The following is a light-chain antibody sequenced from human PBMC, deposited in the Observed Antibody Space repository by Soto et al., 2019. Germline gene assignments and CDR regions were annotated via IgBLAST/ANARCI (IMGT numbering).Light chain of an antibody. CDR2: DVS. V-gene: IGLV2-14*01. J-gene: IGLJ2*01. CDR3: ASYTTTFTLV. CDR1: SSDVGAYNY. Sequence: QSALTQPASVSGSPGQSITISCTGTSSDVGAYNYVSWYQQHPGKVPKLMIFDVSNRPSGISNRFSGSKSGNTASLTISGLHSEDEADYYCASYTTTFTLVFGGRTKLTVL.